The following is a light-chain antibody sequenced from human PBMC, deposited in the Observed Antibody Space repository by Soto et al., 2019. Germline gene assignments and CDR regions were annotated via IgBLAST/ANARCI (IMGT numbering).Light chain of an antibody. J-gene: IGLJ2*01. Sequence: QSALTQPASVSGSPGQSITISCTGTSSDVGGYNYVSWYQQHPGKAPKLMIYNVSNRPSGVSNRFSGSKSGNTASLTISGLHAEDAGHYYCSSLTSTNPVLFGGGTKLTVL. V-gene: IGLV2-14*01. CDR2: NVS. CDR1: SSDVGGYNY. CDR3: SSLTSTNPVL.